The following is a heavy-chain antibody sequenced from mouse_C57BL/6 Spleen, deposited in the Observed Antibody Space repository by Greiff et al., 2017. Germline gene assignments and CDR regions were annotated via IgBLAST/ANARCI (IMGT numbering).Heavy chain of an antibody. D-gene: IGHD1-1*01. CDR1: GYTFTSYW. Sequence: VQLQQPGTELVKPGASVKLSCKASGYTFTSYWMHWVKQRPGQGLEWIGNINPSNGGTNYNEKFKSKATLTVDKSSSTAYMQLSSLTSEDSAVYYCARERGTVVAPWDYWGQGTTVTVSS. CDR3: ARERGTVVAPWDY. J-gene: IGHJ4*01. V-gene: IGHV1-53*01. CDR2: INPSNGGT.